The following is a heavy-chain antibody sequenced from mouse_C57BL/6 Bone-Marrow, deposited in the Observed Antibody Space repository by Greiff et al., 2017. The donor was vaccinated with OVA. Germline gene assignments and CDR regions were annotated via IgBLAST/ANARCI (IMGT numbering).Heavy chain of an antibody. J-gene: IGHJ2*01. CDR2: IPPNSGST. D-gene: IGHD3-1*01. CDR3: AGGHSGFDY. Sequence: QVHVKQPGAELVKPGASVKLSCKASGYTFTSYCMHWVKQRPGQGLEWIGMIPPNSGSTNYNEKFKSKATLTVDKSSSTAYMQLSSLTSEDSAVYYCAGGHSGFDYWGQGTTLTVSS. CDR1: GYTFTSYC. V-gene: IGHV1-64*01.